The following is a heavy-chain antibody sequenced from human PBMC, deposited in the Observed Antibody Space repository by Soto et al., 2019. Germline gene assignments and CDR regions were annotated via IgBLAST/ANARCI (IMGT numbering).Heavy chain of an antibody. CDR3: ARGVTRCSSTSCFLYYYYYYMDV. CDR2: INHSGST. Sequence: QVQLQQWGAGLLKPSETLSLTCAVYGGSFSGYYWSWIRQPPGKGLEWIGEINHSGSTNYNPSLKSRVTISVDTSKNQFSLKLSSVTAADTAVYYCARGVTRCSSTSCFLYYYYYYMDVWGKGTTVTVSS. CDR1: GGSFSGYY. D-gene: IGHD2-2*01. V-gene: IGHV4-34*01. J-gene: IGHJ6*03.